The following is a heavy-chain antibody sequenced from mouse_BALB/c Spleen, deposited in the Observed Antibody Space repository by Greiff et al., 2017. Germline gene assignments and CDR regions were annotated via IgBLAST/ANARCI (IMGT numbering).Heavy chain of an antibody. D-gene: IGHD3-2*02. CDR1: GFTFSSYT. CDR2: ISSGGSYT. CDR3: TRDQATAGAMDY. V-gene: IGHV5-6-4*01. Sequence: EVKLMESGGGLVKPGGSLKLSCAASGFTFSSYTMSWVRQTPEKRLEWVATISSGGSYTYYPDSVKGRFTISRDNAKNTLYLQMSSLKSEDTAMYYCTRDQATAGAMDYWGQGTSVTVSS. J-gene: IGHJ4*01.